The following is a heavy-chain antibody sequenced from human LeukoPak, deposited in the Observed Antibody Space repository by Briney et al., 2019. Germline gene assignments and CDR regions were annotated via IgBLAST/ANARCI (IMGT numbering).Heavy chain of an antibody. V-gene: IGHV3-23*01. J-gene: IGHJ4*02. D-gene: IGHD1-14*01. CDR2: ISGSSGNT. CDR1: GFTFSNYA. CDR3: AKPAKTDYTDY. Sequence: GGSLRLSCAASGFTFSNYAMNWVRQAPGKGLEWVSAISGSSGNTYYADSVKGRFTISRDNSKNALYLQMNSLRAEDTALYYCAKPAKTDYTDYWGQGTLVTVSS.